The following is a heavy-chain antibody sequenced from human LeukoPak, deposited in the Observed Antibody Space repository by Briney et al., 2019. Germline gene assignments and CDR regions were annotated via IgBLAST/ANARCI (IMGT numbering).Heavy chain of an antibody. Sequence: GGSLRLSCVASGLPIADFAMHWVRQAPGKGLEWVSLISGDGVSTFYADSVKGRFSISRDNSKNSLYLEMNSMRTEDAAMYYCAKESGKFDYWGQGTLVAVSS. J-gene: IGHJ4*02. CDR1: GLPIADFA. CDR2: ISGDGVST. V-gene: IGHV3-43*02. CDR3: AKESGKFDY.